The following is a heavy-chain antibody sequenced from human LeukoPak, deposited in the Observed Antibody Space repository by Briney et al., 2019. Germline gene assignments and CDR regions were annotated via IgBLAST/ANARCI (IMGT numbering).Heavy chain of an antibody. J-gene: IGHJ3*02. CDR3: ARDSASCRGCAFDI. CDR1: EFTFTNFW. CDR2: TNRDGSEK. D-gene: IGHD2-2*01. Sequence: PGGSLRLSCAASEFTFTNFWMSWVRQAPVKGLEWVANTNRDGSEKYYVDSVKGRVTISRDNAMNFLYLQLNSLRVDDTAVYYCARDSASCRGCAFDIWGQGTVVTVSS. V-gene: IGHV3-7*01.